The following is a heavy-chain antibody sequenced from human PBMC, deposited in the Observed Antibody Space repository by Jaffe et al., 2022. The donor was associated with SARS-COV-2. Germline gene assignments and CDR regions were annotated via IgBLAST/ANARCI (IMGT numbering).Heavy chain of an antibody. CDR1: RYTFTTYA. D-gene: IGHD2-2*01. CDR2: INAGNNNT. CDR3: ARCGVPTVKRACNWFDP. V-gene: IGHV1-3*01. J-gene: IGHJ5*02. Sequence: QVQLVQSGAEVKKPGASVKLSCKASRYTFTTYAMHWVRQAPGQRLEWMGWINAGNNNTKYSQKFQGRVTITRDTFATIVYMELSSLRSEDTAVYYCARCGVPTVKRACNWFDPWGQGTLVTVSS.